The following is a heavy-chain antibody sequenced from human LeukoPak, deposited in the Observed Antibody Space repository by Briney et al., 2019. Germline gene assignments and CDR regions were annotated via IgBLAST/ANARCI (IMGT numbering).Heavy chain of an antibody. CDR2: ISSSGSTI. CDR1: RFTFSDYY. D-gene: IGHD5-24*01. CDR3: AKRYGPNSGPFDS. J-gene: IGHJ4*02. Sequence: PGGSLRLSCAASRFTFSDYYMTWIRQAPGKGLEWVSYISSSGSTIYNADSVKGRFTISRDDSENTVYLKMNNLRVDDTAVYYCAKRYGPNSGPFDSWGQGTPVIVSS. V-gene: IGHV3-11*04.